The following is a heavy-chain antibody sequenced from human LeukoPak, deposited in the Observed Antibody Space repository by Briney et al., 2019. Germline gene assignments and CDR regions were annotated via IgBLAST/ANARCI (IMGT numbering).Heavy chain of an antibody. CDR3: ARPRDPLDRGYSNYLFDY. J-gene: IGHJ4*02. D-gene: IGHD4-11*01. CDR2: ISRSSSYI. V-gene: IGHV3-21*01. CDR1: GFTFSSYS. Sequence: GGSLRLSCAASGFTFSSYSMNWVRQAPGKGLEWGSSISRSSSYIYYADSVKGRFTISRDNAKNSLYLQMNSLRAEDTAVYYCARPRDPLDRGYSNYLFDYWGQGTLVTVSS.